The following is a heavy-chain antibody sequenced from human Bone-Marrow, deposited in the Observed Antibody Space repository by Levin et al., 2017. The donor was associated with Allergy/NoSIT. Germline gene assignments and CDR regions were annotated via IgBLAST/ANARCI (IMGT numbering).Heavy chain of an antibody. V-gene: IGHV3-33*01. J-gene: IGHJ6*02. D-gene: IGHD2-2*01. CDR3: AREMWEYQLLSYVYYYGMDV. CDR1: GFTFSSYG. Sequence: GESLKISCAASGFTFSSYGMHWVRQAPGKGLEWVAVIWYDGSNKYYADSVKGRFTISRDNSKNTLYLQMNSLRAEDTAVYYCAREMWEYQLLSYVYYYGMDVWGQGTTVTVSS. CDR2: IWYDGSNK.